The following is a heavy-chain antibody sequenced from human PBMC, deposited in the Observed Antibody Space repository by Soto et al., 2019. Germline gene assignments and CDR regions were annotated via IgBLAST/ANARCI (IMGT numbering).Heavy chain of an antibody. CDR3: ARVSFLVLMVYAIDDSDY. CDR2: ISAYNGNT. D-gene: IGHD2-8*01. J-gene: IGHJ4*02. CDR1: GYTFTSYG. Sequence: ASVKVSCKASGYTFTSYGISWVRQAPGQGLEWMGWISAYNGNTNYAQKLQDRVTMTTDTSTSTAYMELRSLRSDDTAVYYCARVSFLVLMVYAIDDSDYWGQGTLVTVSS. V-gene: IGHV1-18*01.